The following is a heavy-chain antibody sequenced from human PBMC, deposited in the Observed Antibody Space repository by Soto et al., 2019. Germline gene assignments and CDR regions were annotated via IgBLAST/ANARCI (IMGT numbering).Heavy chain of an antibody. D-gene: IGHD4-17*01. V-gene: IGHV4-59*12. CDR3: ARDTDYGDFEYYFDY. CDR2: IYYSGST. J-gene: IGHJ4*02. CDR1: GGSISSYY. Sequence: SETLSLTCSVSGGSISSYYWSWIRQPPGKGLEWIGYIYYSGSTNYNPSLKSRVTISVDTSKNQFSLKLSSVTAADTAVYYCARDTDYGDFEYYFDYWGQGTLVTVSS.